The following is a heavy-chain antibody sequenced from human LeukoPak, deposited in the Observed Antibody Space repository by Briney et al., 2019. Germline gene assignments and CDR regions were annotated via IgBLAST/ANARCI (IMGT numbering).Heavy chain of an antibody. J-gene: IGHJ4*02. CDR3: ASHSYRDNYYDSSGYYYVPRRVSTPVDY. Sequence: GGSLRLSCAASEVTVTSNYLSWVRQAPGKGLQWVSVIYPGGDIYYSDSVKGRFIISRDNSKNTLSLQMNSLTADDTAVYYCASHSYRDNYYDSSGYYYVPRRVSTPVDYWGQGTLVTVSS. CDR1: EVTVTSNY. CDR2: IYPGGDI. D-gene: IGHD3-22*01. V-gene: IGHV3-53*01.